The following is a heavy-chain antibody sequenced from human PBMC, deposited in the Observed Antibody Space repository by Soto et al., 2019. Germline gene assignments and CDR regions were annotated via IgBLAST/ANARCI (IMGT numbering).Heavy chain of an antibody. CDR2: IWYDGSNK. Sequence: PGGSLRLSCAASGFTFSSYGMHWVRQAPGKGLEWVAVIWYDGSNKYYADSVKGRFTISRDNSKNTLYLQMNSLRAEDTAVYYCARDMGQTLLWFGELLYSPYYYYGMDVWGQGTTVTVSS. D-gene: IGHD3-10*01. V-gene: IGHV3-33*01. J-gene: IGHJ6*02. CDR3: ARDMGQTLLWFGELLYSPYYYYGMDV. CDR1: GFTFSSYG.